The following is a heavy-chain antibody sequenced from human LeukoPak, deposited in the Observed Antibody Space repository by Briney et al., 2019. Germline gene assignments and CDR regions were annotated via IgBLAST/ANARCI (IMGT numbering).Heavy chain of an antibody. J-gene: IGHJ4*02. CDR3: ATWGTPGFDY. CDR2: INHDGSER. D-gene: IGHD1-14*01. V-gene: IGHV3-7*03. CDR1: GFTFRTYF. Sequence: GGSLRLSCAASGFTFRTYFMSWVRQPPGKGLEWVASINHDGSERYYMDSVKGRFTISRDNAKNSLDLHMTSLRVEDTAVYYCATWGTPGFDYWGQGTLVTVSS.